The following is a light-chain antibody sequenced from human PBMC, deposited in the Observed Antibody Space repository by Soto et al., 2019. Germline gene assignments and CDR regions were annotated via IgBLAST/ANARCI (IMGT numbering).Light chain of an antibody. CDR3: QQYNSFSPWT. J-gene: IGKJ1*01. Sequence: DIQITQSPSTLSASLGDRVTITCRASESISSWLAWYQQKPGKAPKLLIYKAYNLESGVPSRFRGSGSGTEFTLTISSLQTDDFATYYCQQYNSFSPWTCGQGTKVDIK. V-gene: IGKV1-5*03. CDR1: ESISSW. CDR2: KAY.